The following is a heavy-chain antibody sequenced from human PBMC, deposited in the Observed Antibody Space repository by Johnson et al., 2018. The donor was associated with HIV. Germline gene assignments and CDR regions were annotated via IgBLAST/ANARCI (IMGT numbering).Heavy chain of an antibody. Sequence: VQLVASGGGVVRPGGSLRLSCAASGFIFDDYDMNWVRQAPGKGLEWVSGISWNGGLTGYADSVEGRFTISRDNAKNSLYLQMNSLRAEDTALYYCASLGGLGGFDVWGQGTMVTVSS. CDR1: GFIFDDYD. D-gene: IGHD1-26*01. J-gene: IGHJ3*01. CDR2: ISWNGGLT. CDR3: ASLGGLGGFDV. V-gene: IGHV3-20*04.